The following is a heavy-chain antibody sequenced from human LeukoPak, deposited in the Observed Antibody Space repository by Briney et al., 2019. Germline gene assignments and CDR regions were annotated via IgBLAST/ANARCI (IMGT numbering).Heavy chain of an antibody. J-gene: IGHJ4*02. Sequence: LETLSLTCTVSGGSISPLYWSWIRQPPGKGLEFIGYIYYTGSTNFNPSLKSRVALSVDTSKNQISLKLNSVTAADTAVYYCARGGVAAKYYDFWGQGTLVTVSS. V-gene: IGHV4-59*11. CDR2: IYYTGST. D-gene: IGHD3-10*01. CDR1: GGSISPLY. CDR3: ARGGVAAKYYDF.